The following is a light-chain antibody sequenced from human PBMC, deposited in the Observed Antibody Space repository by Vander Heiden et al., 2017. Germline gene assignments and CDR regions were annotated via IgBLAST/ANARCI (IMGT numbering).Light chain of an antibody. CDR1: SSDVGSYNL. V-gene: IGLV2-23*02. J-gene: IGLJ2*01. CDR2: EVS. Sequence: SALTPPASVSVSPGQSHTISCTGTSSDVGSYNLASCYQQYPGKAPQLMIYEVSKRPSGVSNRFPGSKSGNTASLTISGLQPEDEADYYCCSYAGTRRVFGGGTKLAVL. CDR3: CSYAGTRRV.